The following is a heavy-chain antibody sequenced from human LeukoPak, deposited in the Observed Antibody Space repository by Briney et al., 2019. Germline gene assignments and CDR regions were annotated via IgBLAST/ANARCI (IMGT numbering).Heavy chain of an antibody. V-gene: IGHV3-48*01. CDR3: ATNTDYYGSGSYRLDY. CDR2: ISSSSSSTI. J-gene: IGHJ4*02. CDR1: GFTFSSYS. D-gene: IGHD3-10*01. Sequence: PGGSLRLSCAASGFTFSSYSMNWVRQAPGKGLEWVSYISSSSSSTIYYADSVKGRFTFSRDNAKNSLYLQMNSLRAEDTAVYYCATNTDYYGSGSYRLDYWGQGTLVTVSS.